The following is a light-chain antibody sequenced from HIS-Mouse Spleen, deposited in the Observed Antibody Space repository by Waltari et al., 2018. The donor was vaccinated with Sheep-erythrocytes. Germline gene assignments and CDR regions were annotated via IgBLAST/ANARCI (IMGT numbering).Light chain of an antibody. Sequence: QSALTQPPSASGSPGQSVTISCTGTSSDVGGYNYVSWYQQPPGKAPKLMIYEVSKRPSGVPDRFSGSTSGNTASLTVSGLQAEDEADYYCSSYAGSNNWVFGGGTKLTVL. CDR1: SSDVGGYNY. CDR3: SSYAGSNNWV. J-gene: IGLJ3*02. CDR2: EVS. V-gene: IGLV2-8*01.